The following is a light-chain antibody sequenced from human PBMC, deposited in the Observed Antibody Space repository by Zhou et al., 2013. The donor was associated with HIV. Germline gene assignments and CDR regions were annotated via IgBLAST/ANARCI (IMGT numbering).Light chain of an antibody. J-gene: IGKJ4*01. CDR2: AAS. V-gene: IGKV3-15*01. Sequence: EVVMTQSPATLSVSPGERATLSCRASQNIVSNLAWYQHKPGQAPRLLIYAASTRATGIPARFSGSGSGTEFSLTITALQPDDFATYFCQQYKTVPLTFGGGTRV. CDR1: QNIVSN. CDR3: QQYKTVPLT.